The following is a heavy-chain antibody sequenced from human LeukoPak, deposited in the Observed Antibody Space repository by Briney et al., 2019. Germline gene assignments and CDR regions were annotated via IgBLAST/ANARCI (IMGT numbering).Heavy chain of an antibody. V-gene: IGHV3-21*01. D-gene: IGHD1-1*01. CDR3: ARAFTTGPY. CDR1: GFTFSSYS. J-gene: IGHJ4*02. CDR2: ISSNSSSI. Sequence: GGALRLACATSGFTFSSYSMKRGRQAPGKGVERVSAISSNSSSIYSAASVKGRFTTSRNNANISLYLQMNSLRAEDTAVYYCARAFTTGPYWGQGTLVTVSS.